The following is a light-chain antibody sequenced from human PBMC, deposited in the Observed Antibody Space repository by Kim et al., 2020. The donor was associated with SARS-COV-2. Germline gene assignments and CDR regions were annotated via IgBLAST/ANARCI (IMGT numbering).Light chain of an antibody. Sequence: GKTVTISCTRSSGSIASNYVQWYQQRPGSSPTTVIYEDNQRPSGVPDRFSGSIDSSSNSAPLTISGLKTEDEADYYCQSYDSSNQVFGGGTKLTVL. CDR2: EDN. V-gene: IGLV6-57*01. CDR1: SGSIASNY. CDR3: QSYDSSNQV. J-gene: IGLJ2*01.